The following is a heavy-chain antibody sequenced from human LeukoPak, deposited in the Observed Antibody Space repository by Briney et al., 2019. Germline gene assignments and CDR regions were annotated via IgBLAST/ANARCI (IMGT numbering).Heavy chain of an antibody. D-gene: IGHD4/OR15-4a*01. V-gene: IGHV3-15*01. CDR1: AFTFTKAW. J-gene: IGHJ4*02. CDR2: IKSKTDGGTT. CDR3: TTFGEVRNDYGDYFVH. Sequence: GGSLRLSCAASAFTFTKAWMSWVRQAPGKGLEWVGHIKSKTDGGTTDYAAPVKGRFTISRDDSKNTFYLQMSSLKTEDTAVYYCTTFGEVRNDYGDYFVHWGQGTPVTVSS.